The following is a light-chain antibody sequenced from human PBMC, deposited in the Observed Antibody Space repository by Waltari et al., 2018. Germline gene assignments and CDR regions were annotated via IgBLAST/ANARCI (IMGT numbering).Light chain of an antibody. CDR1: NIERKN. CDR3: QVWDSNTWV. CDR2: RDD. Sequence: SYELTQPLSVSVALGQTARIHCGGNNIERKNVHWYQQKPNQAPVLLIYRDDNRPSGIPERFSGSNSGDTATLSITRAQGGDEADYYCQVWDSNTWVFGGGTELTVL. J-gene: IGLJ3*02. V-gene: IGLV3-9*01.